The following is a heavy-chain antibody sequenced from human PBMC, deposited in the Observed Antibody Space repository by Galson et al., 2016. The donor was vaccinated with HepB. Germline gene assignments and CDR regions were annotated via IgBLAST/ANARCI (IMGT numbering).Heavy chain of an antibody. Sequence: SLRLSCAASGFTFSTYSMNWVRQAPGKGLEWVSYISSSSSTKHYADSVKGRFTISRDNAKNSLYLQMNSLRAEDTAVYYCARDGFRWSSSSRDFDYWGQGTLVTVSS. CDR1: GFTFSTYS. J-gene: IGHJ4*02. D-gene: IGHD6-6*01. CDR3: ARDGFRWSSSSRDFDY. CDR2: ISSSSSTK. V-gene: IGHV3-48*04.